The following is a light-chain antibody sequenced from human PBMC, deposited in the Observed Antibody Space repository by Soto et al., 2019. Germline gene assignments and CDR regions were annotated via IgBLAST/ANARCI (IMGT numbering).Light chain of an antibody. Sequence: DIQMTQSPSSLSASVGDRVTITCQASQDISNYLNRYQQKPGKAPKLLIYDASNLETGVPSRFSGSGSGTDFTFTISSLQPEDIATYYCQQYDDLPHTFVQGTKLEIK. J-gene: IGKJ2*01. CDR2: DAS. V-gene: IGKV1-33*01. CDR3: QQYDDLPHT. CDR1: QDISNY.